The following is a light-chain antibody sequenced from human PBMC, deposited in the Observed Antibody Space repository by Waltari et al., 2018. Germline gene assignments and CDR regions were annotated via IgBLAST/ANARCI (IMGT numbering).Light chain of an antibody. Sequence: QSVLTQPPSLSAAAGQKATISCSGSSSNIGNNFVVWYQQLPGTAPKVLIHDTNKRPSGIPDRFAGSKSGTSATLDITGLQTGDEADYYCQTWDKSLNVVVFGGGTKLTVL. CDR1: SSNIGNNF. V-gene: IGLV1-51*01. CDR2: DTN. CDR3: QTWDKSLNVVV. J-gene: IGLJ2*01.